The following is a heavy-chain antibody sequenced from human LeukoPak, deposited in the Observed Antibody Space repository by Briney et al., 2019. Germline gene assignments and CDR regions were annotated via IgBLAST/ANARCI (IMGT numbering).Heavy chain of an antibody. V-gene: IGHV3-21*05. J-gene: IGHJ4*02. D-gene: IGHD5-18*01. Sequence: PGGSLRLSCAASGFTFSSYSMNWVRQAPGKGLEWVSYISSSSRYIYYADPVKGRFTISRDNAKNSLYLQMNRLRAEDTAVYYCARDWDTAMFDYWGQGTLVTVSS. CDR2: ISSSSRYI. CDR3: ARDWDTAMFDY. CDR1: GFTFSSYS.